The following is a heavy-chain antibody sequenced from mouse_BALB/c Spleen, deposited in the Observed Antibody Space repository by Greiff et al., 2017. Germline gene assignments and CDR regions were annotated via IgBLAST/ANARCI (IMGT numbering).Heavy chain of an antibody. Sequence: QVQLKESGAELAKPGASVKMSCKASGYTFTSYWMHWVKQRPGQGLEWIGYINPSTGYTEYNQKFKDKATLTADKSSSTAYMQLSSLTSEDSAVYYCASYYGPSFAYWGQGTLVTVSA. V-gene: IGHV1-7*01. CDR1: GYTFTSYW. CDR3: ASYYGPSFAY. J-gene: IGHJ3*01. CDR2: INPSTGYT. D-gene: IGHD1-1*01.